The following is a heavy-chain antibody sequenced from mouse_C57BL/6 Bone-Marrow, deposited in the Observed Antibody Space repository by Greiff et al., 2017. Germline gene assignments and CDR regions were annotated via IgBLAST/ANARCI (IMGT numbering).Heavy chain of an antibody. CDR3: ARRTCWYYAMDY. V-gene: IGHV1-63*01. CDR2: IYPGGGYT. Sequence: VQRVESGAELVRPGTSVKMSCKASGYTFTNYWIGWAKQRPGHGLEWIGDIYPGGGYTNYNEKFKGKATLTADKSSSTAYMQFSSLPSEDSAIYYCARRTCWYYAMDYWGQGTSVTVSS. J-gene: IGHJ4*01. CDR1: GYTFTNYW.